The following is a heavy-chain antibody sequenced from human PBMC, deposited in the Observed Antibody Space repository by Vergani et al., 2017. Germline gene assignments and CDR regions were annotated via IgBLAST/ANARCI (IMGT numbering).Heavy chain of an antibody. D-gene: IGHD1-1*01. CDR2: IIPILGIA. J-gene: IGHJ6*03. CDR3: ARATTGTTWMVGYYYYYYMDV. CDR1: GGTFSSYT. V-gene: IGHV1-69*02. Sequence: QVQLVQSGAEVKKPGSSVKVSCKASGGTFSSYTISWVRQAPGQGLEWMGRIIPILGIANYAQKFQGRVTITADKSTSTAYMELSSLRSEDTAVYYCARATTGTTWMVGYYYYYYMDVWGKGTTVTVSS.